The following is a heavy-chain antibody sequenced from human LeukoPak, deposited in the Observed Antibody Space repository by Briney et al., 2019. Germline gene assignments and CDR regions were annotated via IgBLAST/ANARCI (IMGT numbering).Heavy chain of an antibody. V-gene: IGHV1-58*02. CDR3: AADGVRYCSSTSCYGYMDV. Sequence: SVKVSCKASGFTFTSSAMQWVRQARGQRLEGIGWIVVGSGNTNYAQKFQERVTITRDMSTSTAYMELSSLRSEDTAVYYCAADGVRYCSSTSCYGYMDVWGKGTTVTVSS. D-gene: IGHD2-2*01. J-gene: IGHJ6*03. CDR1: GFTFTSSA. CDR2: IVVGSGNT.